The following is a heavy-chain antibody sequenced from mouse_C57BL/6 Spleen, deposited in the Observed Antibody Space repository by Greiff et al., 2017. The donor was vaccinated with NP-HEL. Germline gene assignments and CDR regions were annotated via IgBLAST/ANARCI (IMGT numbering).Heavy chain of an antibody. D-gene: IGHD3-2*02. Sequence: VQLQQSGTVLARPGASVKMSCKTSGYTFTSYWMHWVKQRPGQGLEWIGAIYPGNSDTSYNQKFKGKAKLTAVTSASTAYMELSSLTNEDSAVYYCTGDSSDYYAMDYWGQGTSVTVSS. J-gene: IGHJ4*01. CDR2: IYPGNSDT. V-gene: IGHV1-5*01. CDR3: TGDSSDYYAMDY. CDR1: GYTFTSYW.